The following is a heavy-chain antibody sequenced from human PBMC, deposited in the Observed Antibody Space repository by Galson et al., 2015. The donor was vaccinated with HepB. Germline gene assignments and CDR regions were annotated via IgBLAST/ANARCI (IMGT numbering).Heavy chain of an antibody. J-gene: IGHJ6*02. CDR3: ARDLGLSGDIVVVVAATHYYYGMDV. D-gene: IGHD2-15*01. V-gene: IGHV1-18*04. Sequence: SVKVSCKASGYTFTSYGISWVRQAPGQGLEWMGWISAYNGNTNYAQKLQGRVTMTTDTSTSTAYMELRSLRSDDTAVYYCARDLGLSGDIVVVVAATHYYYGMDVWGQGTTVTVSS. CDR2: ISAYNGNT. CDR1: GYTFTSYG.